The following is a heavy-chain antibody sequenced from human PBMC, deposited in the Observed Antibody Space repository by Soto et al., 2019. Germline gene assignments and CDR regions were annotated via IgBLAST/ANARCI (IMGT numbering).Heavy chain of an antibody. CDR1: GFTFRTND. CDR2: IGTAADT. J-gene: IGHJ4*02. Sequence: EEQLVESGGGLVQPGGSLRLSCAASGFTFRTNDMHWVRQAPGKGLEWVAGIGTAADTYYPDSVKGRFTISRDNAKSSLYLQMKSLRAGDTAVNYCARGWLRRGYLDYWGQGTLVTVSS. D-gene: IGHD5-12*01. CDR3: ARGWLRRGYLDY. V-gene: IGHV3-13*04.